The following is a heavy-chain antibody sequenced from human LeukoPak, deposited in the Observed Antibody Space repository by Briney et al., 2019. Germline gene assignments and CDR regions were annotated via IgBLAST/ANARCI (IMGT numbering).Heavy chain of an antibody. CDR3: ARDPRYYYDSSGYLFDY. Sequence: GGSLRLSCAASGFTFSSYSRNWVRQAPRKGLEWVSSISSISSYIYYADSVKGRFTISRDNAKNSLYLQMNSLRAEDTAVYYCARDPRYYYDSSGYLFDYWGQGTLVTVSS. V-gene: IGHV3-21*01. CDR1: GFTFSSYS. CDR2: ISSISSYI. J-gene: IGHJ4*02. D-gene: IGHD3-22*01.